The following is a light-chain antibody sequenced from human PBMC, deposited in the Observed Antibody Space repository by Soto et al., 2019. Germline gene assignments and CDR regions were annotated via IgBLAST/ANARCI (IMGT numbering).Light chain of an antibody. J-gene: IGKJ4*01. CDR2: GAS. Sequence: EIVMTQSPATLSVSPGEGATLSCRASQSVGTNLAWYHQNPGQPPRLLIYGASTRSTGSPARFSGSGSGTEFTLTISSLQSEDFVVYYCQQYNNGPPLTFGGGTKVEIK. CDR3: QQYNNGPPLT. CDR1: QSVGTN. V-gene: IGKV3-15*01.